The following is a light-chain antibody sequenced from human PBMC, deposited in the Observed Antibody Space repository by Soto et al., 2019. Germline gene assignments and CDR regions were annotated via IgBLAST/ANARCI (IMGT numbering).Light chain of an antibody. V-gene: IGLV2-14*03. CDR2: EVT. CDR1: SSDVGGYNF. J-gene: IGLJ7*01. CDR3: CSHSSSITWM. Sequence: QSALTQTASVSGSPGQSITISCTGTSSDVGGYNFVSWYQQHPGKAPKLIIHEVTNRPSGVSGRFSGSKSGNTAFLTISGLQAEDEAVYYCCSHSSSITWMFGVGTQLTVL.